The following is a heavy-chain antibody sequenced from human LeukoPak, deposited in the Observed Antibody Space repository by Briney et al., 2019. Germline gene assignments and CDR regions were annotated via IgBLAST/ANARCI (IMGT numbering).Heavy chain of an antibody. CDR2: IIPIFGTA. CDR1: GGTFSSYA. V-gene: IGHV1-69*13. J-gene: IGHJ6*02. Sequence: ASVKVSCKASGGTFSSYAISWVRQAPGQGLEWMGGIIPIFGTANYAQKFQGRVTITADESTSTAYMELSSLRSEDTAVYYCARAGLRGYCSSTSCYDYYYYGMDVWGQGTTVTVSS. D-gene: IGHD2-2*01. CDR3: ARAGLRGYCSSTSCYDYYYYGMDV.